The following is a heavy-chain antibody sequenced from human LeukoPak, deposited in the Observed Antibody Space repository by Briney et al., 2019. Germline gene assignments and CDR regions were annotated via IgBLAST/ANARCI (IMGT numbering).Heavy chain of an antibody. CDR2: ISGSGGST. D-gene: IGHD6-13*01. V-gene: IGHV3-23*01. Sequence: PGGSLRLSCAASGFTVSSNYMSWVRQAPGRGLEWVSAISGSGGSTYYADSVKGRFTISRDNSKNTLYLQMNSLRAEDTAVYYCAKTGTPWHYFDYWGQGTLVTVSS. J-gene: IGHJ4*02. CDR1: GFTVSSNY. CDR3: AKTGTPWHYFDY.